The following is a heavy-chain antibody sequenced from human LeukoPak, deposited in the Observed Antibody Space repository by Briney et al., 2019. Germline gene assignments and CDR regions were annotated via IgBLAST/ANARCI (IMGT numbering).Heavy chain of an antibody. D-gene: IGHD2-21*01. J-gene: IGHJ2*01. V-gene: IGHV3-13*01. CDR2: IGTAGDT. Sequence: GGSLRLSCAASGFTFSSYDMHWVRQATGKGLEWVSAIGTAGDTYYPGSAKGGFTISRENTKNSLYLQTNSLRAGNTAVYYWARGGCVIRSDWYFDLWGRGTLVTVSS. CDR3: ARGGCVIRSDWYFDL. CDR1: GFTFSSYD.